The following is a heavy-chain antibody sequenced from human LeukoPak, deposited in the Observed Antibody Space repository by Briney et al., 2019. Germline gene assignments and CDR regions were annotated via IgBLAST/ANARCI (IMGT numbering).Heavy chain of an antibody. D-gene: IGHD6-13*01. CDR1: GFTFSSYA. V-gene: IGHV3-23*01. Sequence: PGGSLRLSCAASGFTFSSYAMSWVRQAPGKGLEWVSAISGSGGSTYYADSVKGRFTISRDNSKNTLYLQMNSLRAEDTAVYYCAKDPSSSWTVNWFDPRGQGTLVTASS. CDR3: AKDPSSSWTVNWFDP. CDR2: ISGSGGST. J-gene: IGHJ5*02.